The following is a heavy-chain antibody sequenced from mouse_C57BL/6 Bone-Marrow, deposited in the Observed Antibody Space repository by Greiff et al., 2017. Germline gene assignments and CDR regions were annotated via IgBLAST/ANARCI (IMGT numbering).Heavy chain of an antibody. D-gene: IGHD3-2*02. Sequence: QVQLQQSGAELVKPGASVKMSCKASGYTFTSYWITWVKQRPGQGLEWIGDIYPGSGSTNYNEKFKSKATLTVDTSSSTAYMQLSSLTSEDSAVYDCAHSSGPLAMDYWGQGTSVTVSS. V-gene: IGHV1-55*01. CDR2: IYPGSGST. CDR1: GYTFTSYW. CDR3: AHSSGPLAMDY. J-gene: IGHJ4*01.